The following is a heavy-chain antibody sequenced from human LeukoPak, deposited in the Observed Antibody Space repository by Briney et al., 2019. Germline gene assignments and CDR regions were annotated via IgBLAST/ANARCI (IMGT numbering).Heavy chain of an antibody. CDR2: ISSSSSYI. CDR3: ARTTVTRYYGMDV. V-gene: IGHV3-21*01. Sequence: GGSLRLSCAASGFTFSSYSMNWVRQAPGKGLEWVSSISSSSSYIYYADSVKGRFTISRDNAKNSLYLQMSSLRAEDTAVYYCARTTVTRYYGMDVWGQGTAVTVSS. J-gene: IGHJ6*02. CDR1: GFTFSSYS. D-gene: IGHD4-17*01.